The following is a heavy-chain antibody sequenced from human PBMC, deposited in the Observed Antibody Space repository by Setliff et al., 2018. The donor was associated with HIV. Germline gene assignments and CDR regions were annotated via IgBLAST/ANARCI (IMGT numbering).Heavy chain of an antibody. CDR2: IYYSGRT. D-gene: IGHD3-22*01. V-gene: IGHV4-34*09. CDR1: GGSFSGYY. Sequence: SETLSLTCAVYGGSFSGYYWSWIRQPPGKGLEWIGYIYYSGRTYYNPSLKSRVTISVDTSEIQFSLKLSSVTAADTAVYFCARGGPDYYDYPYFDSWGQGTLVTVSS. CDR3: ARGGPDYYDYPYFDS. J-gene: IGHJ4*02.